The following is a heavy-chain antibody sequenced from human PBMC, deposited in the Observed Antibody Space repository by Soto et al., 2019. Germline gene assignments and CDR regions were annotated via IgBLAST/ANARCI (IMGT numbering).Heavy chain of an antibody. D-gene: IGHD3-9*01. Sequence: SVKVSCKASGYTLTGYYMHWVRQAPGQGLEWMGWINPNSGGTNYAQKFQGWVTMTRDTSISTAYMELSRLRSAVPAVFSCARATVDWSNWFGPWGQATLVTVSS. CDR2: INPNSGGT. CDR1: GYTLTGYY. CDR3: ARATVDWSNWFGP. V-gene: IGHV1-2*04. J-gene: IGHJ5*02.